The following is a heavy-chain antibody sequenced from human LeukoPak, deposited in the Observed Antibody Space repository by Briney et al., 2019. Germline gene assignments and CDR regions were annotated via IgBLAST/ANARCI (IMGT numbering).Heavy chain of an antibody. J-gene: IGHJ4*02. V-gene: IGHV4-30-4*08. CDR1: GGSISSGDYY. D-gene: IGHD5-18*01. Sequence: SETLSLTCTVSGGSISSGDYYWSWIHQPPGKGLEWIGYIYYSGSTYYNPSLKSRVTISVDTSKNQFSLKLSSVTAADTAVYYCARDREQDSYGYLGSDYWGQGTLVTVSS. CDR2: IYYSGST. CDR3: ARDREQDSYGYLGSDY.